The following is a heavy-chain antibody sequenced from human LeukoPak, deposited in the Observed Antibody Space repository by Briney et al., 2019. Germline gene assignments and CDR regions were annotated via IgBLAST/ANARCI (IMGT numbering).Heavy chain of an antibody. CDR1: GDSISSGNYY. CDR3: ASGQGPYGDYMSWFDP. D-gene: IGHD4-17*01. J-gene: IGHJ5*02. CDR2: INHSGST. V-gene: IGHV4-39*07. Sequence: PSETLSLTCTVSGDSISSGNYYWGWIRQPPGKGLEWIGEINHSGSTNYNPSLKSRVTISVDTSKNQFSLKLSSVTAADTAVYYCASGQGPYGDYMSWFDPWGQGTLVTVSS.